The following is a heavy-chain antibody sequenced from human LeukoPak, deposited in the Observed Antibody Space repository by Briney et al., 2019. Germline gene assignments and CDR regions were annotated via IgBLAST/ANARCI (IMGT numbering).Heavy chain of an antibody. D-gene: IGHD3-10*01. CDR2: INHSGST. CDR3: ARGYGSGTDY. CDR1: GGSFSGYY. Sequence: SETLSLTCAVYGGSFSGYYWSWIRQPPGKGLEWIGEINHSGSTNYNPSLKSRVTISVDTSKNQFSRKLSSVTAADTAVYYCARGYGSGTDYWGQGTLVTVSS. V-gene: IGHV4-34*01. J-gene: IGHJ4*02.